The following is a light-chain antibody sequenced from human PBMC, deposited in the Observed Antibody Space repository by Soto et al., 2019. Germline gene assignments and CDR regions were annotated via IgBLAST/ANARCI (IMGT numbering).Light chain of an antibody. CDR2: GAS. J-gene: IGKJ4*01. V-gene: IGKV3-20*01. CDR1: QSVTSY. CDR3: QQYRSSPPLT. Sequence: EIVLTQSPGTLSLSPGERATLSCRASQSVTSYLAWYQQKPGQAPRLLIYGASSRATGIPGRFSGSGSGTDFTLTISRLGPEDFAVYYCQQYRSSPPLTFGGGTKVDI.